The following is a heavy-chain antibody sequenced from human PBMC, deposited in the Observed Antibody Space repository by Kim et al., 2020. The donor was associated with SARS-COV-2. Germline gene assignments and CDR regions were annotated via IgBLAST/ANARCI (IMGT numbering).Heavy chain of an antibody. J-gene: IGHJ5*02. CDR3: ARDPAAARVGWFDP. D-gene: IGHD6-6*01. CDR2: ISGSGGST. V-gene: IGHV3-23*01. Sequence: GGSLRLSCAASGFTFSSYAMSWVRQAPGKGLEWVSAISGSGGSTYYADSVKGRFTISRDNSKNTLYLQMNSLRAEDTAVYYCARDPAAARVGWFDPWGQGTLVTVSS. CDR1: GFTFSSYA.